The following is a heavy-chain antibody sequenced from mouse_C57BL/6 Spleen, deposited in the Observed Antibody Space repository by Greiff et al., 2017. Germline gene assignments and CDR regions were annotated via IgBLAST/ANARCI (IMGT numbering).Heavy chain of an antibody. CDR3: ARSPDYYGSSSWYFDV. CDR1: GYTFTSYW. Sequence: VQLQQPGAELVKPGASVKMSCKASGYTFTSYWITWVKQRPGQGLEWIGDIYPGSGSTNYNEKFKSKATLTVDTSSSTAYMQLSSLTSEDSAVYYCARSPDYYGSSSWYFDVWGTGTTVTVSS. J-gene: IGHJ1*03. CDR2: IYPGSGST. V-gene: IGHV1-55*01. D-gene: IGHD1-1*01.